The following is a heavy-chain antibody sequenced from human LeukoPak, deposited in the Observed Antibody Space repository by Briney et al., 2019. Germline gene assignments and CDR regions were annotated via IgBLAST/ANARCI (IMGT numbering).Heavy chain of an antibody. J-gene: IGHJ4*02. CDR2: INHSGST. CDR1: GRSFSGYY. CDR3: ARGRLGYCSGGSCPYFDY. D-gene: IGHD2-15*01. V-gene: IGHV4-34*01. Sequence: SETLSLTCAVYGRSFSGYYWSWIRQPPGKGLEWIGEINHSGSTNYNPSLKSRVTISVDTSKNQFSLKLSSVTAADTAVYYCARGRLGYCSGGSCPYFDYWGQGTLVTVSS.